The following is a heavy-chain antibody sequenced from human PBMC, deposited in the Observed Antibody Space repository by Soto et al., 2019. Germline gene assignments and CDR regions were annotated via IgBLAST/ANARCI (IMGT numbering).Heavy chain of an antibody. CDR2: IYYSGST. Sequence: SETLSLTCTVSGGSISSYYWSWIRQPPGKGLEWIGYIYYSGSTNYNPSLKSRVTISVDTSKNQFSLKLSSVTAADTAVYYCARSPEPQGWNYEEFDYWGQGTLVTVSS. J-gene: IGHJ4*02. CDR3: ARSPEPQGWNYEEFDY. V-gene: IGHV4-59*01. D-gene: IGHD1-7*01. CDR1: GGSISSYY.